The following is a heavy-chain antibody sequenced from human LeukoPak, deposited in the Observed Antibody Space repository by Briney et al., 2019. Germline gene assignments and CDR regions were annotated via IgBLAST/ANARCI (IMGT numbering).Heavy chain of an antibody. V-gene: IGHV4-34*01. CDR3: ARGGPYSGSYSFRRTAHYYMDV. J-gene: IGHJ6*03. D-gene: IGHD1-26*01. Sequence: PSETLSLTCAVYGGSFSGYYWSWIRQPPGKGLEWIGEINHSGSTNYNPSLKSRVTISVDTSKNQFSLKLSSVTAADTAVYYCARGGPYSGSYSFRRTAHYYMDVWGKGTTVTVSS. CDR2: INHSGST. CDR1: GGSFSGYY.